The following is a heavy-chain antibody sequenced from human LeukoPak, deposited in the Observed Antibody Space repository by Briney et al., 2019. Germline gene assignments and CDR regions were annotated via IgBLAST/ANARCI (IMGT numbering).Heavy chain of an antibody. CDR2: ISVYNGNT. J-gene: IGHJ3*02. D-gene: IGHD6-13*01. CDR1: GYTFSNYG. V-gene: IGHV1-18*01. CDR3: AREYGVAAAFGAFDI. Sequence: AASVKVSCKASGYTFSNYGISWVRQAPGQGLGWMGWISVYNGNTNYAQKVQGRVTMTTDTSTNTAYMELRSLRSDDTAVYYCAREYGVAAAFGAFDIWGQGTMVTVSS.